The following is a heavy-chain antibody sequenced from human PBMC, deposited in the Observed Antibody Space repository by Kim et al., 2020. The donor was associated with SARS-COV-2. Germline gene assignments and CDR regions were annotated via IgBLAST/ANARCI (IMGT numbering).Heavy chain of an antibody. V-gene: IGHV4-34*01. J-gene: IGHJ4*02. D-gene: IGHD6-13*01. Sequence: SQTLSLTCAVYGGSFSGYYWSWIRQPPGKGLEWIGEINHSGSTNYNPSLKSRVTISVDTSKNQFSLKLSSVTAADTAVYYCARSPQWSSSWYWDYWGQGTLVTVSS. CDR2: INHSGST. CDR1: GGSFSGYY. CDR3: ARSPQWSSSWYWDY.